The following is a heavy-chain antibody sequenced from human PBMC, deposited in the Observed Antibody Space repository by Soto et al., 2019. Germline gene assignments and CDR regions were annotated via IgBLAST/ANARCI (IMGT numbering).Heavy chain of an antibody. CDR3: AKDLRQLGYYFDY. CDR2: ISYDGSNK. V-gene: IGHV3-30*18. D-gene: IGHD6-6*01. CDR1: GFTFSSYG. Sequence: GGSLRLSCAASGFTFSSYGMHWVRQAPGKGLEWVAVISYDGSNKYYADSVKGRFTISRDNSKNALYLQMNSLRAEDTAVYYCAKDLRQLGYYFDYWGQGTLVTVSS. J-gene: IGHJ4*02.